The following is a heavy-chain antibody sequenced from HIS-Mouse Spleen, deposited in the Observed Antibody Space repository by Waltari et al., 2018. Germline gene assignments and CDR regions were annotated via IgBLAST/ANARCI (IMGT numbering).Heavy chain of an antibody. J-gene: IGHJ6*02. V-gene: IGHV2-26*01. D-gene: IGHD3-3*01. CDR2: IFSNDEK. CDR3: ARIRGGIFGVVIPWRGMDV. Sequence: QVTLKESGPVLVKPTETLTLTCTVSGFSLSNARMGVSWIRQPPGKALEWLAHIFSNDEKSYSTSLKSRLTISKDTSKSQVVLTMTNMDPVDTATYYCARIRGGIFGVVIPWRGMDVWGQGTTVTVSS. CDR1: GFSLSNARMG.